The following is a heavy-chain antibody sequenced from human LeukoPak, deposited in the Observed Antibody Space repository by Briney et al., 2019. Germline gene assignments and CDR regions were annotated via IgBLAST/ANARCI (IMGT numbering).Heavy chain of an antibody. Sequence: GGSLRLSCAASGFTFSSYEMNWVRQAPGKGLEWVSAISGSGSSTYHADSVKGRFTISRDNSKNTLYLQMNSLRAEDTAVYYCAREEEAYSGSRIDYWGQGTLVTVSS. J-gene: IGHJ4*02. CDR1: GFTFSSYE. CDR2: ISGSGSST. CDR3: AREEEAYSGSRIDY. V-gene: IGHV3-23*01. D-gene: IGHD1-26*01.